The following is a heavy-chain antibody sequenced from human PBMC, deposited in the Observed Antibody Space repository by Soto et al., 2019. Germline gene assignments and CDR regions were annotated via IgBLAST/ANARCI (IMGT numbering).Heavy chain of an antibody. Sequence: ASVKVSCKASGYTFTSYAMHWVRQAPGQRLERMGWINAGNGNTKYSQKFQGRVTITRDTSASTAYMELSSLRSEVTALYYCARSIVVVTALDYWGQGTLVTVSS. J-gene: IGHJ4*02. CDR1: GYTFTSYA. D-gene: IGHD2-21*02. CDR3: ARSIVVVTALDY. V-gene: IGHV1-3*01. CDR2: INAGNGNT.